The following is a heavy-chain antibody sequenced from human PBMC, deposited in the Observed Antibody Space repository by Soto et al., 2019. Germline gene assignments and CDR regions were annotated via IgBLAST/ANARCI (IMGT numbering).Heavy chain of an antibody. J-gene: IGHJ4*02. CDR2: IYYSGST. D-gene: IGHD3-3*01. CDR3: ARDFAYFDS. V-gene: IGHV4-61*01. CDR1: GGSVSSGSYY. Sequence: SETLSLTCTVSGGSVSSGSYYWSWIRQPPGKGLEWIGYIYYSGSTNYNPSLKSRVTISVDTSKNQFSLKLSSVTAADTAVYFCARDFAYFDSWGQGTLGTVS.